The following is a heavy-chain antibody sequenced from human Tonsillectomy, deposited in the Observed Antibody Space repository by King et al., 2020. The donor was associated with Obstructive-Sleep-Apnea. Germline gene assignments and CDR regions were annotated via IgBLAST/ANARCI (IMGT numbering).Heavy chain of an antibody. CDR1: GDSISTYC. J-gene: IGHJ3*02. Sequence: VQLQESGPGLVKPAETLSLTCTVSGDSISTYCWNWIRQPPGKGLEWIGYIYYSGTTNYNSSLKSRVTISVDTSKNQFSLKLTSVTAADTAVYHCARGEGFRDAFDIWGQGTMVTVSS. CDR2: IYYSGTT. D-gene: IGHD3-3*01. V-gene: IGHV4-59*01. CDR3: ARGEGFRDAFDI.